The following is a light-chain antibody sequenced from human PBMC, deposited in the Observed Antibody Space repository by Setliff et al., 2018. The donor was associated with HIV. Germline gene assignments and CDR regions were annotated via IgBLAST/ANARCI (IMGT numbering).Light chain of an antibody. Sequence: QSVLTQPASVSGSPGQSITISCTGTSSDVGSYNLVSWYQQHPGQAPKLMIYEVSKRPSGVASRFSGSKSGNTASLTISGLQAEDEADYYCCSHAGFSTDVFGTGTKVTVL. V-gene: IGLV2-23*02. CDR3: CSHAGFSTDV. CDR1: SSDVGSYNL. J-gene: IGLJ1*01. CDR2: EVS.